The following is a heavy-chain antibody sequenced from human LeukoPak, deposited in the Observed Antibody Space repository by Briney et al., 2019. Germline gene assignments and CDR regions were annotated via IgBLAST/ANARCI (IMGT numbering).Heavy chain of an antibody. D-gene: IGHD2-2*01. CDR2: ISGSGANT. J-gene: IGHJ4*02. Sequence: QSGGSLRLSCAASGFTFSFYAMSWVRQAPGKGLEWVSTISGSGANTYYADSVKGRFTISRDNSKNTLYLQMNSLRAEDTAAYYCAKGLVPAAMGEFDYWGQGTLVTVSS. V-gene: IGHV3-23*01. CDR3: AKGLVPAAMGEFDY. CDR1: GFTFSFYA.